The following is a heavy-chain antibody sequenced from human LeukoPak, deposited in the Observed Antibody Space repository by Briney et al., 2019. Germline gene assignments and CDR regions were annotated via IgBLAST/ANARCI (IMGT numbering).Heavy chain of an antibody. Sequence: PGGSLRLSCAASGFTFNTYAMSWVRQAPGKGLEWVSAISGNGDGPYYADSVKGRFTISRDNSKSTLYLQMNSLRAEDTAVYYCAKEVMGGYTLYYGMDVWGQGTTVTVSS. CDR2: ISGNGDGP. V-gene: IGHV3-23*01. CDR1: GFTFNTYA. D-gene: IGHD6-19*01. J-gene: IGHJ6*02. CDR3: AKEVMGGYTLYYGMDV.